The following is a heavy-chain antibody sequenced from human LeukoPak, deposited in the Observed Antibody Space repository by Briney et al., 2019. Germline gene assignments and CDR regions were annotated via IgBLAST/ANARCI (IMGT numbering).Heavy chain of an antibody. CDR1: GYTFTSYG. V-gene: IGHV1-18*01. D-gene: IGHD6-19*01. CDR2: ISAHNGNT. CDR3: ARSPDSSARYSWFDP. Sequence: ASVKVSCKASGYTFTSYGISWVRQAPGQGLEWMGWISAHNGNTNYAQKLQGRVTMTTDTSTSTAYMELRSLRSDDTAVYYCARSPDSSARYSWFDPWGQGTLVTVSS. J-gene: IGHJ5*02.